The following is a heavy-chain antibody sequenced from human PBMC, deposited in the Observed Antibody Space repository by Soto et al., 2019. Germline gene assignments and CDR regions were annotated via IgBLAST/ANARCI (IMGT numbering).Heavy chain of an antibody. V-gene: IGHV4-34*01. CDR1: GGSFSGYY. J-gene: IGHJ6*02. D-gene: IGHD3-10*01. Sequence: PSETLSLTCAVYGGSFSGYYWSWIRQPPGKWLEWLWEINHSGSTNYNPSLKSRVTISVDTSKNQFSLKLSSVTAADTAVYYCARDRFRDYYGSGSYYYYYYGMDVWGQGTTVTVS. CDR3: ARDRFRDYYGSGSYYYYYYGMDV. CDR2: INHSGST.